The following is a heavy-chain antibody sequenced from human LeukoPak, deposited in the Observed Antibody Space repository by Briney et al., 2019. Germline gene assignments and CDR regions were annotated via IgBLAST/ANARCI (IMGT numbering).Heavy chain of an antibody. J-gene: IGHJ4*02. CDR1: GFTVSSNY. CDR2: IYGGGGT. Sequence: GGSLRLSCAASGFTVSSNYMSWVCQAPGKGLEWVSGIYGGGGTYYADSVKGRFSISRDNSKNTLYLQMNSLRTEDTAVYSCARDLICSGGSCYSDYWGQGTLVTVSS. CDR3: ARDLICSGGSCYSDY. D-gene: IGHD2-15*01. V-gene: IGHV3-53*01.